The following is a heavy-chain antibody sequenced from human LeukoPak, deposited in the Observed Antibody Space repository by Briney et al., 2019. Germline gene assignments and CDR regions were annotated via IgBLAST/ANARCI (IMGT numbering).Heavy chain of an antibody. V-gene: IGHV1-69*05. CDR1: GGTFSSYA. D-gene: IGHD6-13*01. Sequence: SVKVSCKASGGTFSSYAISWVRQAPGQWLEWMGRIIPIFGTANYAQKFQGRVTITTDESTSTAYMELSSLRSEDTAVYYCAREGSSSWYSGNWFDPWGQGTLVTVSS. CDR3: AREGSSSWYSGNWFDP. CDR2: IIPIFGTA. J-gene: IGHJ5*02.